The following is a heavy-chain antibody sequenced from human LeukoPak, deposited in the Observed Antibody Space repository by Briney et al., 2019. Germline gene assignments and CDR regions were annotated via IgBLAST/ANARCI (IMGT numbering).Heavy chain of an antibody. CDR3: ARGGGAAAGKLFDY. Sequence: SETLSLTCAVYGGSFSGYYWSWIRQPPGKGLEWIGEINHSGSTNYNPSLKSRVTISVDTSKNQFSLKLSSVTAADTAVYYCARGGGAAAGKLFDYWGQGTLVTVSS. V-gene: IGHV4-34*01. CDR2: INHSGST. D-gene: IGHD6-13*01. CDR1: GGSFSGYY. J-gene: IGHJ4*02.